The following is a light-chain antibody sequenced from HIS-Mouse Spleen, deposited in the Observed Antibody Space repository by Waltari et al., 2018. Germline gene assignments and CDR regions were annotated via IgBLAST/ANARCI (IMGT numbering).Light chain of an antibody. V-gene: IGLV2-8*01. CDR1: SSDVGGYNY. Sequence: QSALTQPPSASGSPGQSVTISCTGTSSDVGGYNYVSWYQQHPGKAPKLMISEVGKRPSGVPDRFSGSKSGNTASLTVSGLQAEDEADYYCSSYAGSNIYVFGTGTKVTVL. CDR2: EVG. CDR3: SSYAGSNIYV. J-gene: IGLJ1*01.